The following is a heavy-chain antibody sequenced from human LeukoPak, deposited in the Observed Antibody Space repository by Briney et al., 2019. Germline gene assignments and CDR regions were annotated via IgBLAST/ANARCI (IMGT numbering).Heavy chain of an antibody. Sequence: GGSLRLSCAASGFTFSSYWRSWVRQAPGKGLEWVANIKQDGSEKYYVDSVKGRFTISRDNAKNSLYLQMNSLRAEDTAVYYCAKDQEWLVLGAFDYWGQGTLVTVSS. CDR2: IKQDGSEK. J-gene: IGHJ4*02. CDR3: AKDQEWLVLGAFDY. D-gene: IGHD6-19*01. CDR1: GFTFSSYW. V-gene: IGHV3-7*03.